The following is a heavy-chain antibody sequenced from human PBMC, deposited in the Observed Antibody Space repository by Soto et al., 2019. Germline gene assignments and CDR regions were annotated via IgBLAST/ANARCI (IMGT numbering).Heavy chain of an antibody. D-gene: IGHD3-3*01. CDR2: ISYDGSNK. Sequence: QVQLVESGGGVVQPGRSLRLSCAASGFTFSSYAMHWVRQAPGKGLEWVAVISYDGSNKYYADSVKGRFTISRDNSKKPLYLQLNSLRAEDTAVYYCARDKRDLRFLEWSYYFDYWGQGTLVTVSS. CDR1: GFTFSSYA. CDR3: ARDKRDLRFLEWSYYFDY. J-gene: IGHJ4*02. V-gene: IGHV3-30-3*01.